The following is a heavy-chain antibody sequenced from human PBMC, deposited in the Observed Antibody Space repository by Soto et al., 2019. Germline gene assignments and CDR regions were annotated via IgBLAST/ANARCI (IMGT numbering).Heavy chain of an antibody. V-gene: IGHV1-18*01. D-gene: IGHD5-12*01. J-gene: IGHJ4*02. CDR1: GYSFTTYG. CDR2: ISVHSGST. Sequence: QVHLVQSGAEMKKPGASVKVSCKTSGYSFTTYGITWVRQAPGQGLEWMGWISVHSGSTQSVQKLQGRVTMTTDTATSTAYMELRSLRSDDTAVYYCARERPGRYEYWGQGTLVTVSA. CDR3: ARERPGRYEY.